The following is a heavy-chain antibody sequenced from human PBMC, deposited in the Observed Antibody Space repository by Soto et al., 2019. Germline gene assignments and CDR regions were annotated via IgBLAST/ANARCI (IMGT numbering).Heavy chain of an antibody. CDR3: ARDSSSSGWNYYYGMDV. CDR2: INPNSGGT. D-gene: IGHD6-19*01. J-gene: IGHJ6*02. Sequence: ASVKVSCXASGYTLTGYYMHWVRQAPGQGLEWMGWINPNSGGTNYAQKFQGWVTMTRDTSISTAYMELSRLRSDDTAVYYCARDSSSSGWNYYYGMDVWGQGTTVTVSS. V-gene: IGHV1-2*04. CDR1: GYTLTGYY.